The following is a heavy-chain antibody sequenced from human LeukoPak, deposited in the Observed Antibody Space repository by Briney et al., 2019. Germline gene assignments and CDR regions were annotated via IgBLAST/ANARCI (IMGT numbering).Heavy chain of an antibody. CDR3: ARRYSSSWYDYYYYMDV. Sequence: PSETLSLTCAVHGGSFSGYYWSWIRQPPGKGLEWIGEINHSGSTNYNPSLKSRVTISVDTSKNQFSLKLSSVTAADTAVYYCARRYSSSWYDYYYYMDVWGKGTTVTVSS. CDR1: GGSFSGYY. V-gene: IGHV4-34*01. J-gene: IGHJ6*03. CDR2: INHSGST. D-gene: IGHD6-13*01.